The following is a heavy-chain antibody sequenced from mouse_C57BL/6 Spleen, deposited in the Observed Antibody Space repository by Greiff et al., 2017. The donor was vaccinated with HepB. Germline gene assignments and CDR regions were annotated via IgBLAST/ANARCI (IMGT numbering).Heavy chain of an antibody. D-gene: IGHD1-2*01. CDR1: GYSITSCYY. J-gene: IGHJ4*01. V-gene: IGHV3-6*01. CDR3: ARDRRYGDAMDY. CDR2: ISYDGSN. Sequence: DVKLQESGPGLVKPSQSLSLTCSVSGYSITSCYYWNWIRPFPGNKLEWMGYISYDGSNNYNPYLKNRISITRDTSKNQFFLKLNSVTTEDTATYYCARDRRYGDAMDYWGQGTSVTVSS.